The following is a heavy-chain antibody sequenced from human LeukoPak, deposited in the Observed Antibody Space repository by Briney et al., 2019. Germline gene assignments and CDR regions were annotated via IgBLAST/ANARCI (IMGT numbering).Heavy chain of an antibody. Sequence: ASVKVSCKASGYTFIGYYLHWVRQDPGQGLEWMGWINPHNGDTNYAQKFQGRVTMTRDTSITTAYMELSRLKSDDTAVYYCATVRDIVVGGGPYYFDYWGQGTLVTVSS. V-gene: IGHV1-2*02. CDR2: INPHNGDT. CDR1: GYTFIGYY. D-gene: IGHD2-15*01. CDR3: ATVRDIVVGGGPYYFDY. J-gene: IGHJ4*02.